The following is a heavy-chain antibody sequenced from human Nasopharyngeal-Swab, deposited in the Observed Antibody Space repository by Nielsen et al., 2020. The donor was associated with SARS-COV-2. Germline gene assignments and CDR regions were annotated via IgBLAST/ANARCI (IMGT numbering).Heavy chain of an antibody. V-gene: IGHV4-39*01. J-gene: IGHJ4*02. CDR3: ARHSRVATVVEVTLFDY. D-gene: IGHD3-22*01. CDR2: ISYGGNT. CDR1: GVSISDTNYY. Sequence: SETLSLTCIVSGVSISDTNYYWTWIRQPPGEGLDWIGSISYGGNTFYNPSLKSRVTLSVDMSRNQFSLRLSSVTAADTAVYYCARHSRVATVVEVTLFDYWGQGTLVTISS.